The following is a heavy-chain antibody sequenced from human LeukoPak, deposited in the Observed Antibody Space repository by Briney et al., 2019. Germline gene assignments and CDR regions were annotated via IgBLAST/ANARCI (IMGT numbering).Heavy chain of an antibody. CDR2: INHSGST. CDR3: ARVLYSYGYGTIYYFDY. V-gene: IGHV4-34*01. CDR1: GGSVSGYY. J-gene: IGHJ4*02. Sequence: SETLSLTCTFYGGSVSGYYWSWIRQPPGKGLEWIGEINHSGSTNYNPSLKSRVTISVDTSRNQFSLKLRSVTAADTAVYYCARVLYSYGYGTIYYFDYWGQGTLVTVSS. D-gene: IGHD5-18*01.